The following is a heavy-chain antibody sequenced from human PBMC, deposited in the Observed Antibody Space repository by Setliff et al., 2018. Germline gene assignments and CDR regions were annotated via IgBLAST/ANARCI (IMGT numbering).Heavy chain of an antibody. V-gene: IGHV3-21*01. CDR3: ARDLNVDDCGGDCHLPFYYYDLDV. CDR1: GFTFSTYS. J-gene: IGHJ6*03. Sequence: PGGSLRLSCAASGFTFSTYSMNWVRQAPGRGLEWVSSISSSSSYIFYAESLKGRFTISRDNAKNSLYLQINSLRADDTAVYYCARDLNVDDCGGDCHLPFYYYDLDVWGKGTTVTVSS. CDR2: ISSSSSYI. D-gene: IGHD2-21*02.